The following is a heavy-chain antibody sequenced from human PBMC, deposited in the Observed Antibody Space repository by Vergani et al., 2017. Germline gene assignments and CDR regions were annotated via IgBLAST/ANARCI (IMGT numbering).Heavy chain of an antibody. CDR3: ARSSGYYSYYFDF. CDR1: GYYFTDKY. CDR2: ITPQNGGT. Sequence: QVQLVQSGAEVKKPGAAVKVSCKASGYYFTDKYLHWVRQAPGQGLEWMGRITPQNGGTQYAEKFKGRVTMTRDTSITTAYMELTSLTSEDTAVYYCARSSGYYSYYFDFWGQGTLVTVSS. J-gene: IGHJ4*02. V-gene: IGHV1-2*02. D-gene: IGHD3-22*01.